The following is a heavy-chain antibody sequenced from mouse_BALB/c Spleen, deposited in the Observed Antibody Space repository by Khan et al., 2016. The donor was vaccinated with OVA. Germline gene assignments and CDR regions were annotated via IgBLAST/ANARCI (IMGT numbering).Heavy chain of an antibody. D-gene: IGHD1-1*02. CDR1: GFTFNSYG. CDR2: ICGDSNSC. Sequence: EVELVESGGGLVQPGGSRKLFCAASGFTFNSYGIHRVRQAPEKGSEWVAYICGDSNSCYYADTVKGRFTISRDNTKNTLFLRMTSLMSEDTAMFYCGTTYGCGYYFDYWGPGTTLTVS. CDR3: GTTYGCGYYFDY. V-gene: IGHV5-17*02. J-gene: IGHJ2*01.